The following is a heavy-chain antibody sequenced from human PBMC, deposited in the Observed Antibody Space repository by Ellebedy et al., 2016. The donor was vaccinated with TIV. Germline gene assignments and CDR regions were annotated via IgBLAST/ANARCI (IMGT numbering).Heavy chain of an antibody. CDR3: ARRYCSGGSCYSDWYFDL. J-gene: IGHJ2*01. D-gene: IGHD2-15*01. CDR1: GYSFTSYW. CDR2: IYPGDSDT. V-gene: IGHV5-51*01. Sequence: GESLKISXKGSGYSFTSYWIGWVRQMPGKGLEWMGIIYPGDSDTRYSPSFQGQVTISADKSISTAYLQWSSLKASDTAMYYCARRYCSGGSCYSDWYFDLWGRGTLVTVPS.